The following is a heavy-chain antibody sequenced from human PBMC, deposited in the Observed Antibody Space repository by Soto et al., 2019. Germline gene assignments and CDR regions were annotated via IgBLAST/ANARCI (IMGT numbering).Heavy chain of an antibody. CDR2: IKQDGSEK. CDR1: GFTFSSYW. D-gene: IGHD2-15*01. CDR3: ARESGYCSGGSCYFLGYYYYYGMDV. J-gene: IGHJ6*02. Sequence: LRLSCAASGFTFSSYWMSWVRQAPGKGLEWVANIKQDGSEKYYVDSVKGRFTISRDNAKNSLYLQMNSLRAEDTAVYYCARESGYCSGGSCYFLGYYYYYGMDVWGQGTTVTVSS. V-gene: IGHV3-7*01.